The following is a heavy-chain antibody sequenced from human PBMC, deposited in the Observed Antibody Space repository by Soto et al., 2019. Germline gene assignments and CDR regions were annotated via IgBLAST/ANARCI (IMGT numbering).Heavy chain of an antibody. D-gene: IGHD6-19*01. CDR3: ARGIVAGNYYYYYYGMDV. J-gene: IGHJ6*02. CDR2: IIPIFGTA. CDR1: GGTFSSYA. V-gene: IGHV1-69*06. Sequence: GASVKVSCKASGGTFSSYAISWVRQAPGQGLEWMGGIIPIFGTANYAQKFQGRVTITADKSTSTAYMELNSLRAEDTAVYYCARGIVAGNYYYYYYGMDVWGQGTTVTVSS.